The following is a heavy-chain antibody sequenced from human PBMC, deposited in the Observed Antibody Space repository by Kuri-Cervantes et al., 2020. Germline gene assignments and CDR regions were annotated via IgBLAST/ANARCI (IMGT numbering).Heavy chain of an antibody. Sequence: GESLKISCAASGFTFRSYSMNWVRQAPTKGLEWVSSISSGSSYIYYADSVKGRFTISRDNAKNSLYLQMNSLRAEDTAVYYCAGSHCSSTSCSILGYYYYYGIDVWGQGTTVTVSS. V-gene: IGHV3-21*01. CDR2: ISSGSSYI. D-gene: IGHD2-2*01. J-gene: IGHJ6*02. CDR1: GFTFRSYS. CDR3: AGSHCSSTSCSILGYYYYYGIDV.